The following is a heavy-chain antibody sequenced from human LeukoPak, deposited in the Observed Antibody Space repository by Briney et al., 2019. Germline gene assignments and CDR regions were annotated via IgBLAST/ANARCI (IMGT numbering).Heavy chain of an antibody. V-gene: IGHV3-15*01. CDR1: GFTFTTAW. J-gene: IGHJ4*02. D-gene: IGHD1-26*01. CDR3: TTELGSRPF. CDR2: IKSKNDGGTT. Sequence: PGGSLRLSCAASGFTFTTAWMTWVRQAPGKGLEWVGRIKSKNDGGTTDYTAPVKGRFIISRDDSKSTLYLQMNSLKTEDTAVYYCTTELGSRPFWGRGTLVTVSS.